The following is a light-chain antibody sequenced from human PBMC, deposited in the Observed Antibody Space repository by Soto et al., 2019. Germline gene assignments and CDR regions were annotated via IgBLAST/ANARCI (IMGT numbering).Light chain of an antibody. J-gene: IGLJ3*02. CDR3: AAWHDSLNGWV. CDR1: SSNIGRNA. Sequence: QSVLTQPPSASGSPGQRVTISCSGGSSNIGRNAVNWYQQVPGTAPKLLIYSNNQRPSGVPDRFSGSKSGTSASLAISGLQSEDEADYYCAAWHDSLNGWVFGGGTKLTVL. V-gene: IGLV1-44*01. CDR2: SNN.